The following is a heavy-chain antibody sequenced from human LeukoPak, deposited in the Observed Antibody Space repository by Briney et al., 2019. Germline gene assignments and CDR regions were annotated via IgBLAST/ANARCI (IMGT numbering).Heavy chain of an antibody. D-gene: IGHD3-3*01. Sequence: ASVKVSCEASGYTFTSYDINWVRQATGQGLEWMGWMNPNSGNTGYAQKFQGRVTITRNTSISTAYMELSSLRSEDTAVYYCARVSYYDFWSGYFHYYYYMDVWGKGTTVTVSS. V-gene: IGHV1-8*03. CDR1: GYTFTSYD. J-gene: IGHJ6*03. CDR3: ARVSYYDFWSGYFHYYYYMDV. CDR2: MNPNSGNT.